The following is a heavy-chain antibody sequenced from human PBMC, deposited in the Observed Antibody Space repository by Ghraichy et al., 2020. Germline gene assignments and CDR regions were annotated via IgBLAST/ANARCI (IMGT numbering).Heavy chain of an antibody. CDR3: ARDNTVVETTSNTFNI. Sequence: WGSLRLSCAASGFIFTDYNMNWVRQAPGKGLEWVSSISRSGRYIYYADSMKGRFTVSRDNAKNSLYLQMNSLRAEDTAVYFCARDNTVVETTSNTFNIWGQGTMVNVS. D-gene: IGHD1-26*01. V-gene: IGHV3-21*01. CDR1: GFIFTDYN. CDR2: ISRSGRYI. J-gene: IGHJ3*02.